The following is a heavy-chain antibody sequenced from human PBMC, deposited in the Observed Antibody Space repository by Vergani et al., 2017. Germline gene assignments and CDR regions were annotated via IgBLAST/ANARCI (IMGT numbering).Heavy chain of an antibody. Sequence: QVQVVQSGAEVKKSGASVKVSCKTSGYPFSNYYMHWVRQARGQGLEWMGIINPSGGHTNYAQKCQGRVTMTRDTSTSTVYMELISLRSEDTAIDYFARGDYGILTDYRYWGQGTLVTVSA. CDR1: GYPFSNYY. CDR2: INPSGGHT. D-gene: IGHD3-9*01. J-gene: IGHJ4*02. CDR3: ARGDYGILTDYRY. V-gene: IGHV1-46*03.